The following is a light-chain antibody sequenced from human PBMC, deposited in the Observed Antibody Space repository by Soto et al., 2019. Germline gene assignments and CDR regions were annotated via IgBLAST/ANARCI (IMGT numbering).Light chain of an antibody. V-gene: IGKV1-5*01. CDR1: QSISSW. CDR3: QQYNSYSRT. CDR2: DAS. Sequence: DIQMTQSPATLSASVGDRVTITCRASQSISSWLAWYQQKPGKAPKLLIFDASSLESGVPSRFSGRGSGTEFTLTITSLHPDAFATYYCQQYNSYSRTFGQGTKVEIK. J-gene: IGKJ1*01.